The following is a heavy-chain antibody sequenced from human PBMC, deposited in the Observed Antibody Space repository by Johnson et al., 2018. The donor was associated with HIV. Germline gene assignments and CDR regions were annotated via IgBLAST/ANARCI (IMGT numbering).Heavy chain of an antibody. CDR2: ISYDGSNK. Sequence: QVQLVESGGGVVQPGRSLRLSCAASGFTFSSYAMHWVRQAPGKGLEWVAVISYDGSNKYYADSVKGRFTISRDNSKNTLYLQMNSLRAEDTAVYYCARDATGSYSPDAFDIWGQGTMVTVSS. CDR3: ARDATGSYSPDAFDI. J-gene: IGHJ3*02. CDR1: GFTFSSYA. D-gene: IGHD1-26*01. V-gene: IGHV3-30*14.